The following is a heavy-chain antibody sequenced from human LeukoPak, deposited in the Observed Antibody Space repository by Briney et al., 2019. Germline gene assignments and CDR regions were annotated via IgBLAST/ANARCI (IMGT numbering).Heavy chain of an antibody. J-gene: IGHJ4*02. Sequence: GGSLRLSCAASGFTFSSYWMSWVRQAPGKRLEWVANIKQGGSEKYYVDSVKGRFTISRDNAKNSLYLQLNSLRAEDTAVYYCAREGAGTRPFDYWGQGTLVTVSS. D-gene: IGHD1-1*01. CDR3: AREGAGTRPFDY. V-gene: IGHV3-7*01. CDR2: IKQGGSEK. CDR1: GFTFSSYW.